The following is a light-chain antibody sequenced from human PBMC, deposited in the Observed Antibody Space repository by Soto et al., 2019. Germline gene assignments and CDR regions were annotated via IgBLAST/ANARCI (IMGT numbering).Light chain of an antibody. CDR3: QQLESYPST. CDR2: GTF. V-gene: IGKV1-9*01. CDR1: QDIKTY. Sequence: IQLTQSPSSLSASVGDRVSITCRASQDIKTYLAWYQQKQGKAPKLLISGTFTLQSGVPSRFNGSGSGTDFTLTISRLQPEDFATYYCQQLESYPSTFGGGTKVAIK. J-gene: IGKJ4*01.